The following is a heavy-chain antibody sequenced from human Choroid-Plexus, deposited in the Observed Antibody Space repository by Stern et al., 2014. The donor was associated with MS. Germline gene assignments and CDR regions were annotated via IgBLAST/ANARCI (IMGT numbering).Heavy chain of an antibody. D-gene: IGHD2/OR15-2a*01. CDR3: AKDRQYLTYFFDH. Sequence: VQLVESGGGVVQPGRPLRLSCVASGFTFGSCAMHWVRQAPGKGLEWVAGVSYDGSNKYYPASVKGRFTISRDNSQNTLYMQMSSLRPEDTAVYYCAKDRQYLTYFFDHWGQGSLVTVSS. V-gene: IGHV3-30*18. J-gene: IGHJ5*02. CDR2: VSYDGSNK. CDR1: GFTFGSCA.